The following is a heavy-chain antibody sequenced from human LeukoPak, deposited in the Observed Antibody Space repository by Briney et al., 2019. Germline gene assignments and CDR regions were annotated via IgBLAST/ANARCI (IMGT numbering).Heavy chain of an antibody. J-gene: IGHJ5*02. Sequence: PSETLSLTCAVSGGSISSGGYSWSWIRQPPGKGLEWIGYIYHTGSTYYNPSLKSRVTISVDRSKNQFSLKLSSVTAADTAVYYCARASTTGSYLVWFDPWGQGTLVTVSS. V-gene: IGHV4-30-2*01. D-gene: IGHD3-10*01. CDR1: GGSISSGGYS. CDR3: ARASTTGSYLVWFDP. CDR2: IYHTGST.